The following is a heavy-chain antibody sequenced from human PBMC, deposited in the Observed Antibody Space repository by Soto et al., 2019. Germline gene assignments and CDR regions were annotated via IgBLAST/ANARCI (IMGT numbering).Heavy chain of an antibody. CDR1: GASFSPYN. Sequence: QVQPQQWGAGVLKPSETLSLTCAIYGASFSPYNWSWIRQSPGKGLEWIGEVNLSGNTYYNPSFKTRVTMSVEASKIQFSLKMGSLTAADTAIYCFARSPTLYNYVWGNATYWGQGALVTVSS. V-gene: IGHV4-34*01. J-gene: IGHJ4*02. D-gene: IGHD3-16*01. CDR3: ARSPTLYNYVWGNATY. CDR2: VNLSGNT.